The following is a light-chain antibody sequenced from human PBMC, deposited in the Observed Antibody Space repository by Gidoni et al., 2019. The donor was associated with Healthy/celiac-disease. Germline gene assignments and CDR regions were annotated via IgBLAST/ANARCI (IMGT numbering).Light chain of an antibody. CDR2: DAS. J-gene: IGKJ4*01. V-gene: IGKV3-11*01. CDR3: QQRSNWPLT. CDR1: QSVSSY. Sequence: ATLPLSPGERATLPCRASQSVSSYLAWYQQKPGQAPRLLIYDASNRATGIPARFSGSGSGTDFTLTISSLEPEDFAVYFCQQRSNWPLTFGGGTKVEIK.